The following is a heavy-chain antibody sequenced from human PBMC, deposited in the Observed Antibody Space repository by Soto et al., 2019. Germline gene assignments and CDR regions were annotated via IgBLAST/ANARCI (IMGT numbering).Heavy chain of an antibody. D-gene: IGHD3-3*01. CDR2: MNPNRGNT. CDR1: GYTFTSYD. Sequence: QVQLVQSGAEVKKPGASVKVSCKASGYTFTSYDINWVRQATGQGLEWMGWMNPNRGNTGYAQKFQGRVTMTRNTSLSTAYLELSSLRSEDTAVYYCARGITIFGVVTGWGQGTLGSVSS. V-gene: IGHV1-8*01. CDR3: ARGITIFGVVTG. J-gene: IGHJ4*02.